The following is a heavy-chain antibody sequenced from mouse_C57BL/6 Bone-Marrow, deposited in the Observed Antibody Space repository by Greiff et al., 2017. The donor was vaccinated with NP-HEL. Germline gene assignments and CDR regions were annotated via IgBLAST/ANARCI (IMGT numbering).Heavy chain of an antibody. J-gene: IGHJ2*01. CDR1: GYSITSGYY. CDR2: ISYDGSN. CDR3: ARELWLRRFGYFDY. Sequence: EVQRVESGPGLVKPSQSLSLTCSVTGYSITSGYYWNWIRQFPGNKLEWMGYISYDGSNNYNPSLKNRISITRDTSENQFFLKLNSVTTEDTATYYCARELWLRRFGYFDYWGQGTTLTVSS. V-gene: IGHV3-6*01. D-gene: IGHD2-2*01.